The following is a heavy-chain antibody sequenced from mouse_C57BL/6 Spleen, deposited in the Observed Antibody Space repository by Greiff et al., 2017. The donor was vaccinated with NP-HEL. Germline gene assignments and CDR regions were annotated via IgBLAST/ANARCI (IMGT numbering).Heavy chain of an antibody. Sequence: VQLQQSGPELVKPGDSVKISCKASGYTFTDYYINWVKQRPGQGLEWIGWIFPGSGSTYYNEKFKGKATLTVDKSSSTVYMLRSSLTSEDSAVYFCARSGEGFAYWGQGTLVTVSA. CDR2: IFPGSGST. J-gene: IGHJ3*01. CDR3: ARSGEGFAY. D-gene: IGHD3-1*01. CDR1: GYTFTDYY. V-gene: IGHV1-75*01.